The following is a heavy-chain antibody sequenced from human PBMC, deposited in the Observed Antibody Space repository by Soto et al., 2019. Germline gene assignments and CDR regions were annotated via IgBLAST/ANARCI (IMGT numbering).Heavy chain of an antibody. J-gene: IGHJ4*02. V-gene: IGHV3-23*01. D-gene: IGHD3-22*01. CDR1: GFTFGSRA. CDR2: ISGSGGST. Sequence: GGSLRLSCAASGFTFGSRAMSWVRQAPGKGLEWVSAISGSGGSTYYADSVKGRFTISRDNSKNTLYLQMNSLRAEDTAVYYCAKPSYDSSGYYGGNFDYWGQGTLVTVSS. CDR3: AKPSYDSSGYYGGNFDY.